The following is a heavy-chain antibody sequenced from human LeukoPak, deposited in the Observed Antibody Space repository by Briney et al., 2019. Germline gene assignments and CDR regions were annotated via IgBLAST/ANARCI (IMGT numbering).Heavy chain of an antibody. J-gene: IGHJ4*02. Sequence: ASVKVSCKASGYTFTSYGISWVRQAPGQGLEWMGWISAYNDNTNYAQKLQGRVIMTTDTSTSTAYMELRSLRSDDTAVYYCARDRLSIAAAWSDYWGQGTLVTVSS. CDR1: GYTFTSYG. V-gene: IGHV1-18*01. CDR2: ISAYNDNT. D-gene: IGHD6-13*01. CDR3: ARDRLSIAAAWSDY.